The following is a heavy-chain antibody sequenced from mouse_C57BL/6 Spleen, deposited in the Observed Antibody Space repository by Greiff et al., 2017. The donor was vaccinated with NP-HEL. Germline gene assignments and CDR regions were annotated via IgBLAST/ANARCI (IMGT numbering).Heavy chain of an antibody. CDR2: IYPGDGDT. J-gene: IGHJ4*01. CDR3: ARVGYLYAMDY. Sequence: VQLQQSGAELVKPGASVKISCKASGYAFSSYWMNWVKQRPGKGLEWIGQIYPGDGDTNYNGKFKGKATLTADKSSSTAYMQLSSLTSEDSAVYFCARVGYLYAMDYWGQGTSDTVSS. V-gene: IGHV1-80*01. D-gene: IGHD2-2*01. CDR1: GYAFSSYW.